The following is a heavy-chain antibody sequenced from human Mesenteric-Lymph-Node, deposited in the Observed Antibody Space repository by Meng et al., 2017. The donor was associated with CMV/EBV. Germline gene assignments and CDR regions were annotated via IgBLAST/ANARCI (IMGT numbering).Heavy chain of an antibody. CDR1: GGTFSSYA. CDR2: INPNSGGT. J-gene: IGHJ6*02. V-gene: IGHV1-2*02. Sequence: ASVKVSCKASGGTFSSYAISWVRQAPGQGLEWMGWINPNSGGTNYAQKFQGRVTMTRDTSISTAYMELSRLRSDDTAVYYCASPRVFWGWDYYGMDVWGQGTTVTVSS. D-gene: IGHD6-19*01. CDR3: ASPRVFWGWDYYGMDV.